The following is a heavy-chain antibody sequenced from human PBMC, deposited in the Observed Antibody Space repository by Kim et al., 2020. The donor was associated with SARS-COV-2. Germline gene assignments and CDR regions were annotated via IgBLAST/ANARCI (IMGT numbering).Heavy chain of an antibody. V-gene: IGHV3-23*01. CDR2: ISGSGDRT. J-gene: IGHJ4*02. CDR3: VKEVTTYSYADY. Sequence: GGSLRLSCAASGFTFSTYAMSWIRQAPGKGLEWVSAISGSGDRTYYADSVRGRFTVSRDNSKNMVYLQMNRLRAEDTAVYYCVKEVTTYSYADYWGQGTL. CDR1: GFTFSTYA. D-gene: IGHD3-16*01.